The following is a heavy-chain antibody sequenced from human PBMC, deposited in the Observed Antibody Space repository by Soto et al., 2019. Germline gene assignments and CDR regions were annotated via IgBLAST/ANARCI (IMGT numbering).Heavy chain of an antibody. J-gene: IGHJ6*02. CDR2: IDWDDDK. CDR3: ARIAGYSPRRAYYYYGMDV. CDR1: GFSLSTSGVG. D-gene: IGHD4-4*01. Sequence: SGPTLVNPTQTLTLTCTFSGFSLSTSGVGVGWIRQPPGKALECLALIDWDDDKYYSTSLRTRLTISKDTSKNQVVLTVTNMDPVDTATYYCARIAGYSPRRAYYYYGMDVWGQGTTVTVSS. V-gene: IGHV2-70*01.